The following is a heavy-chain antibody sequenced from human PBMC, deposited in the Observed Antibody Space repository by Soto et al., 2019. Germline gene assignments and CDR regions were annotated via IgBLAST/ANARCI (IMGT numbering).Heavy chain of an antibody. Sequence: QVQLVQSGAEVKKPGASVKVSCKASGYTFTSYDINWVRQATGQGLEWMGWMNPNSGNTGYAQKFQGRVTMTRNTSIRTAYMELSSLRSENTAVYYCGRGFLKRGIAAAGRNSPFLDYYYYYGMDVWGQGTTVTVSS. D-gene: IGHD6-13*01. CDR2: MNPNSGNT. CDR1: GYTFTSYD. V-gene: IGHV1-8*01. CDR3: GRGFLKRGIAAAGRNSPFLDYYYYYGMDV. J-gene: IGHJ6*02.